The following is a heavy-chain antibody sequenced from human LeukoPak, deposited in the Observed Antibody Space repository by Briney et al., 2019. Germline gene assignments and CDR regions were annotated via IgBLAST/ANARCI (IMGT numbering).Heavy chain of an antibody. CDR1: GGSISSGSYY. CDR2: IYTSGST. J-gene: IGHJ4*02. V-gene: IGHV4-61*02. CDR3: ARGPLDY. Sequence: SQTLSLTXTVSGGSISSGSYYWSCIRQPAGKGLEWIGRIYTSGSTNYNPSLKSRVTISVDTSKNQFSLKLSSVTAADTAVYYCARGPLDYWGQGTLVTVSS.